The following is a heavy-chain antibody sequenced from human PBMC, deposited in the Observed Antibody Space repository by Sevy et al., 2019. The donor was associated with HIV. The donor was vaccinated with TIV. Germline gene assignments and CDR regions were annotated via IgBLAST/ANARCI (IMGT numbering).Heavy chain of an antibody. Sequence: SETLSLTCTVSGASITSSLYYWSWIRQPAGKGPEWIGRIYVSESTNYNPSLKSRVSMSIDSSKNQFSLKLSSVTAADTAVYYCARDFTGTTTDWFDPWGQGTLVTVSS. V-gene: IGHV4-61*02. J-gene: IGHJ5*02. CDR3: ARDFTGTTTDWFDP. D-gene: IGHD3-10*01. CDR2: IYVSEST. CDR1: GASITSSLYY.